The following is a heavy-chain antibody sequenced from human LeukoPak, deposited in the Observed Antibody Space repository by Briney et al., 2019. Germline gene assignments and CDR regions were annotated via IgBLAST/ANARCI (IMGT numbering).Heavy chain of an antibody. Sequence: GGSLRLSCAASGFTFNSHAMHWVRQAPGKGLEWVAVISSDGSNKYYADSVKGRFTISRDNSKNTLYLQMSSLRAEDTAVYYCARDRYSSGWYGDFDCWGQGTLVTVSS. V-gene: IGHV3-30-3*01. CDR3: ARDRYSSGWYGDFDC. D-gene: IGHD6-19*01. J-gene: IGHJ4*02. CDR2: ISSDGSNK. CDR1: GFTFNSHA.